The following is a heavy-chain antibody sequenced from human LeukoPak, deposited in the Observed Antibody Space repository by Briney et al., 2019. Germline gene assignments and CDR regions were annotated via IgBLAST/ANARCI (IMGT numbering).Heavy chain of an antibody. Sequence: GGSLRLSCAASGFMFTNCVMTWVRRAPGKGLEWVSGISRTGTDTYYGDSVKGRFTISRDNSKNTLYLQMTSLRAEDTAVYYFAKGGFHFWTGYPDYYYNGLNVWGQGTTVTVSS. V-gene: IGHV3-23*01. CDR1: GFMFTNCV. J-gene: IGHJ6*02. CDR3: AKGGFHFWTGYPDYYYNGLNV. CDR2: ISRTGTDT. D-gene: IGHD3/OR15-3a*01.